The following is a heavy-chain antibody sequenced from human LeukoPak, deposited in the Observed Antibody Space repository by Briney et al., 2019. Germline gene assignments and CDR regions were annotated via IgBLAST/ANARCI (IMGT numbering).Heavy chain of an antibody. CDR1: GFTFDDYA. J-gene: IGHJ6*02. D-gene: IGHD6-19*01. CDR2: ISWNSGSI. CDR3: AKVPEAGTNYYYYGMDV. V-gene: IGHV3-9*01. Sequence: GGSLRFSCAASGFTFDDYAMHGVRQAPGKGLERVSGISWNSGSIGYADSVKGRFTISRDNAKNSLYLQMNSLRAEDTALYCCAKVPEAGTNYYYYGMDVWGQGTTVTVSS.